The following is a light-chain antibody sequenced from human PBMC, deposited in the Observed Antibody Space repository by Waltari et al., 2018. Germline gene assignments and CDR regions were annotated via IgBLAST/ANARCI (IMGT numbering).Light chain of an antibody. V-gene: IGKV2-28*01. CDR3: MQSLQALWT. J-gene: IGKJ1*01. Sequence: DIVVTQSPLSLPVTPGEPASISCRSSQSLLHSNGYNYLDWYLQKPGQSPQLLIYLGSNRASGVPDRFSGTGSSTDFTLKINRVQAEDVGVYYCMQSLQALWTFGQGTKVEIK. CDR1: QSLLHSNGYNY. CDR2: LGS.